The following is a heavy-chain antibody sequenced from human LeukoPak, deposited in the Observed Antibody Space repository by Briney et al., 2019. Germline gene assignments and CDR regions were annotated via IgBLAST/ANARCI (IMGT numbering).Heavy chain of an antibody. D-gene: IGHD3-10*01. J-gene: IGHJ4*02. CDR2: VYYSGGT. V-gene: IGHV4-59*11. CDR1: GVSISNHY. CDR3: ARAEGYGSGTYYRAFDY. Sequence: SETLSLTCPVSGVSISNHYWSWLRQPPGKGLAWIGEVYYSGGTNYNPSLKSRVTISVDTSKNQFSLKLTSVTAADTAVYYWARAEGYGSGTYYRAFDYWGQGTLVTVSS.